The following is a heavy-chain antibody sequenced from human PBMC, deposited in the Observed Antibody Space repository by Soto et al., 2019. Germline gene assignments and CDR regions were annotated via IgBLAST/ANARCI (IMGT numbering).Heavy chain of an antibody. J-gene: IGHJ4*02. Sequence: GVSLRLSCAASGFTFSDYYFTWIRQAPGKGQEWVSYISFSGSTIYYADSVKGRFTISRDNAKNSLYLQMNNLRPEDTAVYNKAGGDSGSFDSCGQGSLGTVSS. CDR1: GFTFSDYY. CDR3: AGGDSGSFDS. CDR2: ISFSGSTI. V-gene: IGHV3-11*01. D-gene: IGHD3-16*01.